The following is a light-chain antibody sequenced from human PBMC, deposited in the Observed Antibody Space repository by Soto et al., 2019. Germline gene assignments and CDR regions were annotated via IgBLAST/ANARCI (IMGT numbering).Light chain of an antibody. CDR3: QQYGSSPLT. CDR2: RAS. Sequence: EIVFTPSPGTLSFSPGERATLSCRASQSVSSNYLAWYQQKPGQAPKVLIYRASSRATGIPDRFSGSGSGTDFTLTISRLEPEDFAVYYCQQYGSSPLTFGGGTKVDIK. CDR1: QSVSSNY. V-gene: IGKV3-20*01. J-gene: IGKJ4*01.